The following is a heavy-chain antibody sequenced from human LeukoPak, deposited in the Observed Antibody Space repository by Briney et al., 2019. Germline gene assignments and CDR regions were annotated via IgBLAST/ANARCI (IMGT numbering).Heavy chain of an antibody. V-gene: IGHV4-34*01. Sequence: SETLSLTCAVYGGSFSGYYWSWIRQPPGKGLEWIGEINHSGSTNYNPSLESRVTISVDTSKNQFSLKLSSVTAADTAVYYCARGPLLWFRELRLDYWGQGTLVTVSS. CDR3: ARGPLLWFRELRLDY. D-gene: IGHD3-10*01. CDR1: GGSFSGYY. CDR2: INHSGST. J-gene: IGHJ4*02.